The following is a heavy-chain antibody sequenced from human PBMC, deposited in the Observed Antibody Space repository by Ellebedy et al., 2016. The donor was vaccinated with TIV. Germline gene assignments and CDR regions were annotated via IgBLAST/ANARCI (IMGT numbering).Heavy chain of an antibody. CDR1: GVTVSNNY. CDR2: IYRGGSA. D-gene: IGHD2/OR15-2a*01. V-gene: IGHV3-66*01. CDR3: ARDSPADRLSTWG. J-gene: IGHJ4*02. Sequence: GESLKISCAASGVTVSNNYMTWVRPTPGKGLEWVSVIYRGGSANYEDSVKGRFTVSRDSSKNTLYLQMNSLRVEDTAVYYCARDSPADRLSTWGWGQGTLVTVSS.